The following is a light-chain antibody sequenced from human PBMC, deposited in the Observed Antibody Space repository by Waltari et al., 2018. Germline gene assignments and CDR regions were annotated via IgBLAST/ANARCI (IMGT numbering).Light chain of an antibody. CDR2: WAS. Sequence: DIVMTQSPDSLAVSLVERATINCKSSQSVLYSSNNKNYLAWYQQKPGQPPKLIIYWASTRESGLPDRFSGSESGTDFTLTISSLQAEDVAVYYCQQDYNSPLTFGGGTKVEIK. V-gene: IGKV4-1*01. CDR3: QQDYNSPLT. J-gene: IGKJ4*01. CDR1: QSVLYSSNNKNY.